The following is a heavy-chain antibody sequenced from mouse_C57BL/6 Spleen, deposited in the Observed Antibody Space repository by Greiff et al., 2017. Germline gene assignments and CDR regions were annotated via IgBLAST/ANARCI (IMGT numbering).Heavy chain of an antibody. CDR3: ARPYYSKGGFDD. Sequence: VQLQQSGPELVKPGASVKISCKASGYAFSSSWMNWVKQRPGKGLEWIGRIYPGDGDTNYNGKFKGKATLTADKSSSTAYMQLSNLTSEDSAVYFCARPYYSKGGFDDWGQGTTLTVSS. V-gene: IGHV1-82*01. CDR2: IYPGDGDT. D-gene: IGHD2-5*01. J-gene: IGHJ2*01. CDR1: GYAFSSSW.